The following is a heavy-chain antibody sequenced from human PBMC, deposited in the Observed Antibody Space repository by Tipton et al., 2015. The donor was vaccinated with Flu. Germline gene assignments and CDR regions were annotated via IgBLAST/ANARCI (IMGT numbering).Heavy chain of an antibody. Sequence: TLSLTCAVSGDSISSDYHWGWVRQFPGKGLEWIGTVSRSGSTIYNPSLSSRVTISIDRSKNQFSLNLKSVTAADMAVYYCARGADILTYFDYWGQGTLVTVSS. CDR3: ARGADILTYFDY. D-gene: IGHD3-9*01. CDR1: GDSISSDYH. V-gene: IGHV4-38-2*01. J-gene: IGHJ4*02. CDR2: VSRSGST.